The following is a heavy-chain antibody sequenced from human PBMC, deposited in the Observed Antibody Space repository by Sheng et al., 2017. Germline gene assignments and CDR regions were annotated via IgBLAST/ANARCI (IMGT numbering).Heavy chain of an antibody. D-gene: IGHD6-13*01. CDR1: GGTFSSYA. CDR2: IIPIFGTA. Sequence: QVQLVQSGAEVKKPGSSVKVSCKASGGTFSSYAISWVRQAPGQGLEWMGGIIPIFGTANYAQKFQGRVTITADESTSTAYMELSSLRSEDTAVYYCARDQPFVQAAAGPPGRYYYYGMDVWDQGP. J-gene: IGHJ6*02. V-gene: IGHV1-69*01. CDR3: ARDQPFVQAAAGPPGRYYYYGMDV.